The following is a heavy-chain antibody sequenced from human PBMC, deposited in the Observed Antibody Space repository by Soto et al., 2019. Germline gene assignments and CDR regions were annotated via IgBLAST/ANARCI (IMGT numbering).Heavy chain of an antibody. V-gene: IGHV3-30*18. Sequence: GGSLRLSCAASGFTFSSYGMHWVRQAPGKGLECVAVISYDGSNKYYADSVKGRFTISRDNSKNTLYLQMNSLRAEDTAVYYCAKSSGYSSGWYPPYYYYGMDVWGQGTTVTVSS. CDR1: GFTFSSYG. CDR2: ISYDGSNK. J-gene: IGHJ6*02. D-gene: IGHD6-19*01. CDR3: AKSSGYSSGWYPPYYYYGMDV.